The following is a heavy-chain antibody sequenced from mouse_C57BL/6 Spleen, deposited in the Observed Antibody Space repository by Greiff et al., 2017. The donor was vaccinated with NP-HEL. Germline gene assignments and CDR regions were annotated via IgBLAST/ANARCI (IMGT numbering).Heavy chain of an antibody. J-gene: IGHJ3*01. CDR3: ARGGYYPAY. D-gene: IGHD2-3*01. CDR2: INPSTGGT. CDR1: GYSFTGYY. V-gene: IGHV1-43*01. Sequence: VQLQQSGPELVKPGASVKISCKASGYSFTGYYMHWVKQSSEKSLEWIGEINPSTGGTSYNQKFKGKATLTVDKSSSTAYMQLKSLTSEDSAVYYCARGGYYPAYWGKGTLVTVSA.